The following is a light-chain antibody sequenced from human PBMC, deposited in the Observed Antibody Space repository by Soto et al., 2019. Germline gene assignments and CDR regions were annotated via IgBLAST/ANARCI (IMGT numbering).Light chain of an antibody. CDR1: SSDVGGYNY. V-gene: IGLV2-14*01. CDR3: SSYKSSSTPVV. CDR2: DVS. Sequence: QSALTQPASVSGSPGQSITISCTGTSSDVGGYNYVSWYQQHPGKAPKLMIYDVSNRPSGVSNRFSGSKSGNTASLTISGLQAEDEADYDCSSYKSSSTPVVFGGGTKLTVL. J-gene: IGLJ2*01.